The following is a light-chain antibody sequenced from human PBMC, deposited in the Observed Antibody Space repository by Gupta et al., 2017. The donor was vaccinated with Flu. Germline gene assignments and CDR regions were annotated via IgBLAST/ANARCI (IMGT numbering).Light chain of an antibody. Sequence: QSALTQPAPVSRSPGQSIPISCTATSSNVGGSNYVSWYQQHPGKAPKLMIYEVSNRPSGVSNRFSGSKSGNTASLTISGLQAEDEADYYCRSYTSSSSLVFGGGTKLTVL. J-gene: IGLJ3*02. CDR2: EVS. CDR1: SSNVGGSNY. V-gene: IGLV2-14*01. CDR3: RSYTSSSSLV.